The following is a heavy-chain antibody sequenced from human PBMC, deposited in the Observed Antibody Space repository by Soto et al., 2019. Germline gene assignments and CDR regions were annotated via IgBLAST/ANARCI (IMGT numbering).Heavy chain of an antibody. J-gene: IGHJ5*02. D-gene: IGHD5-18*01. Sequence: QVQLQESGPGLVKPSQTLSLTCTVSGDSISSNNNYWSWIRQPPGEGLEWIGFISYSGTTSYSPSLKSRVAISLDTSKNQFSLSLSSVTAADTAVYYCARGRGYSYGLDPWGQGTLVTASS. CDR3: ARGRGYSYGLDP. CDR2: ISYSGTT. CDR1: GDSISSNNNY. V-gene: IGHV4-30-4*01.